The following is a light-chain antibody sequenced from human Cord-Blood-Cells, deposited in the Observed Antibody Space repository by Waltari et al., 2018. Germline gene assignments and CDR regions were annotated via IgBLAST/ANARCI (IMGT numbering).Light chain of an antibody. V-gene: IGKV4-1*01. CDR2: WAS. CDR3: QQYYSTPYT. J-gene: IGKJ2*01. CDR1: QSVLYSSSNKNY. Sequence: DIVMNQSPDSLAVSLGERATINCQSSQSVLYSSSNKNYLAWYQQKPGQPPKLLIYWASTRESGVPDRFSGSGSGTDFTLTISSLQAEDVAVYYCQQYYSTPYTFGQGTKLEIK.